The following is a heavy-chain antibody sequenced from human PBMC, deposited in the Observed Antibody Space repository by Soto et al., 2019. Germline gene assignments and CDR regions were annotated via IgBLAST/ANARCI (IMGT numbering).Heavy chain of an antibody. J-gene: IGHJ4*02. D-gene: IGHD6-13*01. CDR1: GFTFSSYG. Sequence: PGGSLRLSCAASGFTFSSYGMHWVRQAPGKGLEWVAVISYDGSNKYYADSVKGRFTISRDNSKNTLYLKMNSLRAEDTAVYYCAKDASAADALDYWGQGTLVTVSS. V-gene: IGHV3-30*18. CDR3: AKDASAADALDY. CDR2: ISYDGSNK.